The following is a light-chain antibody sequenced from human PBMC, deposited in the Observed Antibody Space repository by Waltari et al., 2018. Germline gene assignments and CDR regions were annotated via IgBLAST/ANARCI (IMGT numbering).Light chain of an antibody. CDR1: RSVLSLSNNRNY. Sequence: DIEMTQSPESLAVSLGERITINCKSGRSVLSLSNNRNYLAWYQNKPAQPPKLLLYWASTRTSGVPERFIGSGSGTDCTLTITSLQAEDVAVYYCQQHYSNPVFGQGTRLELK. CDR3: QQHYSNPV. J-gene: IGKJ5*01. CDR2: WAS. V-gene: IGKV4-1*01.